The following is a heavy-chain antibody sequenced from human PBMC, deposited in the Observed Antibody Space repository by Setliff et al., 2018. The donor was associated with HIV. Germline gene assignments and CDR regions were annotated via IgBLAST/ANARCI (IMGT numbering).Heavy chain of an antibody. D-gene: IGHD2-15*01. Sequence: PGGSLRLSCAASGFTFEDYGMSWVRQVPGKGLEWVSGINGNGGSTGYADSVKGRLTISRDNAKKSLYLQMNSLRVEDTALYYCAGVPCSGGNCHRPPDHFHMDVWGKGTTVTGS. CDR2: INGNGGST. J-gene: IGHJ6*03. V-gene: IGHV3-20*04. CDR1: GFTFEDYG. CDR3: AGVPCSGGNCHRPPDHFHMDV.